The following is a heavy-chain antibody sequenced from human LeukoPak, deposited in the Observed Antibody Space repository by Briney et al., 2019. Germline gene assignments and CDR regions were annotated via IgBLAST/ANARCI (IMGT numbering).Heavy chain of an antibody. CDR3: ARGGDPPPMHYYYYYGMDV. J-gene: IGHJ6*02. CDR2: IYYSGST. CDR1: GGSISSYY. Sequence: SETLSLTCTVSGGSISSYYWSWIRQPPGKGLEWIGYIYYSGSTNYNPSLKSRVTISVDTSKNQFSLKLSSVTAADTAVYYCARGGDPPPMHYYYYYGMDVWGQGTTVTVSS. V-gene: IGHV4-59*01.